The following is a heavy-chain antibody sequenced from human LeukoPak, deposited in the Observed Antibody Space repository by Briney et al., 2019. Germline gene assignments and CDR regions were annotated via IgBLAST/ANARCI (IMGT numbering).Heavy chain of an antibody. CDR3: ARSFRGYSYGYFDY. J-gene: IGHJ4*02. D-gene: IGHD5-18*01. Sequence: SETLSLTCTVSGGSISSGDYYWSWIRQPPGKGLEWIGYIYYSGSTNYNPSLKSRVTISVDTSKNQFSLKLSSVTAADTAVYYCARSFRGYSYGYFDYWGQGTLVTVSS. CDR1: GGSISSGDYY. V-gene: IGHV4-61*08. CDR2: IYYSGST.